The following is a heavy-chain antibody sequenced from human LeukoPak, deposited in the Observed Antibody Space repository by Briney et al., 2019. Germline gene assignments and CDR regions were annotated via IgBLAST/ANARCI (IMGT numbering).Heavy chain of an antibody. D-gene: IGHD3-22*01. J-gene: IGHJ4*02. CDR2: ISGSGGST. V-gene: IGHV3-23*01. CDR1: GFTFSSYA. CDR3: AKDLGRGDSHGYWPSVSDY. Sequence: AGGSLRLSCAASGFTFSSYAMRWVRQAPGKGLEWVSSISGSGGSTYYADSAKGRFTISRDNSKNTVYLQMNSLRAEDTAVYYCAKDLGRGDSHGYWPSVSDYWGQGTLVTVSS.